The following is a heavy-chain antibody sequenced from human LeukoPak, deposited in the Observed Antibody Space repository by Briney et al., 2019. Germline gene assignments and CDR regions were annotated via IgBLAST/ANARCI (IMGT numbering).Heavy chain of an antibody. J-gene: IGHJ4*02. CDR1: GGSISSSSYY. V-gene: IGHV4-39*07. CDR3: ARRGMFGELLLDY. D-gene: IGHD3-10*02. Sequence: SETLSLTCTVSGGSISSSSYYWGWIRQPPGKGLEWIGEINHSGSTNYNPSLKSRVTISVDTSKNQFSLKLSSVTAADTAVYYCARRGMFGELLLDYWGQGTLVTVSS. CDR2: INHSGST.